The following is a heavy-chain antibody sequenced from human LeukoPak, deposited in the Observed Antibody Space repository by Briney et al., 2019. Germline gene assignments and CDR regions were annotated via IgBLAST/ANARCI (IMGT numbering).Heavy chain of an antibody. J-gene: IGHJ4*02. D-gene: IGHD5-12*01. CDR3: TEVLRGYSGYGN. Sequence: SETPSLPCAVSGASISSYYGRWIRQPPGKGLEYIGYIQHSDINYNPSLKSRVTMTLDTSKNQFSLKLTSGTAADAAIYYCTEVLRGYSGYGNWGQGTLVTVSS. CDR1: GASISSYY. CDR2: IQHSDI. V-gene: IGHV4-59*01.